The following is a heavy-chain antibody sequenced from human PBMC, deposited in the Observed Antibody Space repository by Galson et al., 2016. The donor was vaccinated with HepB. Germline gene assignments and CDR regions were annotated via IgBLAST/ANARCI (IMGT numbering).Heavy chain of an antibody. Sequence: ETLSLTCTVSGGSMSTCYWSWIRQPPGKGLEWIGYIYYSGSTNYSPSLKSRVTISVDTSKNQFSLKLSSVTAADTAVYYCARDQGATIPGYYYYGMDVWGQGTTVTVSS. D-gene: IGHD5-12*01. CDR2: IYYSGST. V-gene: IGHV4-59*01. CDR1: GGSMSTCY. CDR3: ARDQGATIPGYYYYGMDV. J-gene: IGHJ6*02.